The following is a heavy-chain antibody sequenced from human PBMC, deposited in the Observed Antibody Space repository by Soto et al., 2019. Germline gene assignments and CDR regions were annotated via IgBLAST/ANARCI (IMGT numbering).Heavy chain of an antibody. J-gene: IGHJ6*03. CDR2: IYYSGST. CDR1: GGSISSGGCY. CDR3: ARDRSGSSVFYYYYMDV. V-gene: IGHV4-31*03. Sequence: QVQLQESGPGRVKPSQTLALTCTVSGGSISSGGCYWSWIRQHPGKGLEWIGYIYYSGSTYYNPSLKSRVTISVDTSKNQFSLKLSSVTAADTAVYYCARDRSGSSVFYYYYMDVWGKGTTVTVSS. D-gene: IGHD6-6*01.